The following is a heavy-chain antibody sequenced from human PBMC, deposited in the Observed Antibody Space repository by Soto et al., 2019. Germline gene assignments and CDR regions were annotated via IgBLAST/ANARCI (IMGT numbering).Heavy chain of an antibody. D-gene: IGHD3-22*01. CDR2: ISGSGGST. Sequence: EVQLLESGGGLVQPGGSLRLSCVASGFTFSSYAMSWVRQAPGKGLEWVSAISGSGGSTYYADSVKGRFTISRDNSKNTLYLQMNSLRAEDTAVYYCAKVYDYYDSSGYSNFDYWGQGTLVTVSS. V-gene: IGHV3-23*01. CDR3: AKVYDYYDSSGYSNFDY. CDR1: GFTFSSYA. J-gene: IGHJ4*02.